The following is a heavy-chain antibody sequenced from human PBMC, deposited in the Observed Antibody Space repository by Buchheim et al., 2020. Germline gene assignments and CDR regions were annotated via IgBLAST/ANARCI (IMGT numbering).Heavy chain of an antibody. D-gene: IGHD3-3*01. CDR1: GYTFTSYD. Sequence: QVQLVQSGAEVKKPGSSVKVSCKASGYTFTSYDINWVRQATGQGLEWMGWMNPNSGNTGYAQKFKGRVTMTRNTSISTAYMELSSLRSEDTAVYYCARVHKGNYDFWSGYPISYYYYGMDVWGQGTT. J-gene: IGHJ6*02. V-gene: IGHV1-8*01. CDR3: ARVHKGNYDFWSGYPISYYYYGMDV. CDR2: MNPNSGNT.